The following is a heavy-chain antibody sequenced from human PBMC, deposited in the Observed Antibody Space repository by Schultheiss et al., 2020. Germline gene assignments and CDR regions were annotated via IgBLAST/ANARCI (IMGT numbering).Heavy chain of an antibody. CDR2: ISGSDFET. J-gene: IGHJ4*02. D-gene: IGHD4-17*01. V-gene: IGHV3-23*01. CDR3: ARRDYGDFGSYY. CDR1: GFTFSSYA. Sequence: GWSLRLSCAAAGFTFSSYAMSWVRQAPGKGLEWVSAISGSDFETWYGDSVKGRFAISRDNSKNMLFLEMSSLRAEDTAIYYCARRDYGDFGSYYWGQGTPVTVSS.